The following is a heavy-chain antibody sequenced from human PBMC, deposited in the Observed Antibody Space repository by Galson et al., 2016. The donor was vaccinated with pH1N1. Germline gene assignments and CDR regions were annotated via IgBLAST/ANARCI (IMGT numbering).Heavy chain of an antibody. CDR2: IHTSGST. V-gene: IGHV4-61*09. Sequence: TLSLTCTVSGTSISSGSYYWRWIRQPARKGLEWIGHIHTSGSTNYNPSLKSRVTISVDTSKNQFSLKVSSVTAADTAVYYCARDRSPARLYYWGQGTLVTVSS. CDR1: GTSISSGSYY. CDR3: ARDRSPARLYY. J-gene: IGHJ4*02.